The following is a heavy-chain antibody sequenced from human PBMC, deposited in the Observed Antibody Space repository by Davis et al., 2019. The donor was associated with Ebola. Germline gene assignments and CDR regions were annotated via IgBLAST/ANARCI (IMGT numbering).Heavy chain of an antibody. CDR3: ARTYSSIAFFWFDP. J-gene: IGHJ5*02. V-gene: IGHV3-7*03. CDR2: IKQDGSAK. Sequence: GESLKISCAASGFTFSSYRMSWVRQAPGKGLEWVANIKQDGSAKYYVDSVKGRFTISRDNAKNSLYLQMNSLRAEDTAVYYCARTYSSIAFFWFDPWGQGTLVTVSS. CDR1: GFTFSSYR. D-gene: IGHD6-13*01.